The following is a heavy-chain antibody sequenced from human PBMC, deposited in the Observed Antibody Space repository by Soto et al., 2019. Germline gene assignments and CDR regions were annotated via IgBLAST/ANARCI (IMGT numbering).Heavy chain of an antibody. CDR3: SRDFDADSRTDFDY. V-gene: IGHV3-11*01. CDR1: GFIFSDYY. D-gene: IGHD4-17*01. Sequence: QMQLVESGGGLVKPGGSLRLSCATSGFIFSDYYMHWIRQAPGKGLEWISYISGNGRIIQYADSAKGRFTISRDNAQNSLYLQINSLRAEDTALYFCSRDFDADSRTDFDYWGQGTLVTVSS. J-gene: IGHJ4*02. CDR2: ISGNGRII.